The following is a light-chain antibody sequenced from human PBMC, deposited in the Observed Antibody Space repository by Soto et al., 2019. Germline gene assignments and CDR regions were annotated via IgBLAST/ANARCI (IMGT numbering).Light chain of an antibody. J-gene: IGKJ1*01. CDR3: QQYYNPPLT. CDR2: DAS. CDR1: QDISNH. V-gene: IGKV1-33*01. Sequence: MTQSPSSLSATVGDRGTITCQASQDISNHLNWYQQKPGKAPKLLIYDASNLETGVPSRFSGSGSGTDFTLTISSLQPEDFATYSCQQYYNPPLTFGQGTKVDIK.